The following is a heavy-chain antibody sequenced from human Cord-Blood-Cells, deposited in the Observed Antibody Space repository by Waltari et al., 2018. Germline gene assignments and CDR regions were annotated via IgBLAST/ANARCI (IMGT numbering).Heavy chain of an antibody. CDR2: ISGSGGST. J-gene: IGHJ3*02. Sequence: EEQLLVSGGGLVQPGGCLRLSRAASGFTFISYAMSWVRQAPGKGLEWVSAISGSGGSTYYADSVKGRFTISRDNSKNTLYLQMNSLRAEDTAVYYCATVPAADAFDIWGQGTMVTVSS. V-gene: IGHV3-23*01. CDR1: GFTFISYA. D-gene: IGHD2-2*01. CDR3: ATVPAADAFDI.